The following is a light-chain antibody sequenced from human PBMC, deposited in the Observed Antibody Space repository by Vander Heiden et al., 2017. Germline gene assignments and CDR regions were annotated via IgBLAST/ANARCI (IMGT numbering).Light chain of an antibody. CDR2: YYSDSDK. CDR1: SDINVGSYN. Sequence: QPVLTQRPSSSASAGDSARPTCTLPSDINVGSYNIYWYQQKTGSPPRYPLCYYSDSDKGQGSGGPIRFSGTKDASAYTVILLISWLQSEDEADYYCMIGPSNAWVFGGGTKLTVL. CDR3: MIGPSNAWV. V-gene: IGLV5-37*01. J-gene: IGLJ3*02.